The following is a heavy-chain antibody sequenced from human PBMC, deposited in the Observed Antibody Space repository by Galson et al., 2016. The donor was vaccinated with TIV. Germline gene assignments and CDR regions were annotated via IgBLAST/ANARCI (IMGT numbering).Heavy chain of an antibody. CDR1: GFTFGDYA. D-gene: IGHD2-2*01. J-gene: IGHJ3*02. Sequence: SLRLSCAASGFTFGDYAMHWVRQAPGKGLEWVAGISFNSGDLGYADSVKGRFTISRDNAKNSLYLQMSSLRVEDMALYYCAKDIAYGDTSNFDAFDIWGQGTMVIVSS. CDR2: ISFNSGDL. CDR3: AKDIAYGDTSNFDAFDI. V-gene: IGHV3-9*03.